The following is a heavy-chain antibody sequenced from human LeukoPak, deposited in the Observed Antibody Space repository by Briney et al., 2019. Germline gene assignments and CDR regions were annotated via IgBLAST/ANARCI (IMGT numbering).Heavy chain of an antibody. Sequence: GGSLRLSCAASGFTFSSYAMSWVRQAPGKGLEWFSSISGSSGTIDYADSVKGRFIISRDNSKNAQYLQMNSLRPEDTAVYYCAKGRQLLDPWGQGTLVTVSS. CDR2: ISGSSGTI. V-gene: IGHV3-23*01. CDR3: AKGRQLLDP. D-gene: IGHD1-7*01. CDR1: GFTFSSYA. J-gene: IGHJ5*02.